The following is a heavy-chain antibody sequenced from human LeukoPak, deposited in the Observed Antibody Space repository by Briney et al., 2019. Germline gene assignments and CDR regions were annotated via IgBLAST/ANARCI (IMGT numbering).Heavy chain of an antibody. V-gene: IGHV1-2*02. CDR3: ARNADHLVGYHMDV. CDR1: GYNFNAYY. CDR2: ISPHTGGT. Sequence: ASVKVSCKASGYNFNAYYTHWVRQAPGQGLEWMGWISPHTGGTNFAQKFQGRVTLTRDASVSTVYMELSGLKSDDTAVYYCARNADHLVGYHMDVWGKGTTVTVSS. D-gene: IGHD2-2*01. J-gene: IGHJ6*03.